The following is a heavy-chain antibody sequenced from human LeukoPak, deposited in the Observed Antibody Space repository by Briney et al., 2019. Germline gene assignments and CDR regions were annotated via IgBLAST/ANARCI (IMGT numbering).Heavy chain of an antibody. D-gene: IGHD6-13*01. CDR1: GGSISSYY. V-gene: IGHV4-4*07. CDR3: VRELSSSWYSYYYYGMDV. Sequence: SETLSLTCTVSGGSISSYYWSWIRQPAGKGLEWIGRIYTSGSTNYNPSLKSRVTMSVDTSKNQFSLKLSSVTAADTAVYYCVRELSSSWYSYYYYGMDVWGQGTTVTVSS. J-gene: IGHJ6*02. CDR2: IYTSGST.